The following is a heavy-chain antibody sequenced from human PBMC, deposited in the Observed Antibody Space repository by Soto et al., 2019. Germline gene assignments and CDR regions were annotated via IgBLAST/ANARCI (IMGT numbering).Heavy chain of an antibody. CDR3: AKQLELQSYFDY. J-gene: IGHJ4*02. CDR2: ISYDGSNK. CDR1: GFTLSSFG. V-gene: IGHV3-30*18. Sequence: GGSLRLSRVASGFTLSSFGMDWVPPAPGKGLEWVAVISYDGSNKYYADSVKGRFTISRDNSKNTLYLQMNSLRAEDTAVYYCAKQLELQSYFDYWGQGTLVTVSS. D-gene: IGHD1-7*01.